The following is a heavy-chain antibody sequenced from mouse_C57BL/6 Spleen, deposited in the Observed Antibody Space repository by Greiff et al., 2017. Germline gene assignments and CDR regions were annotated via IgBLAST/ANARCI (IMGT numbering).Heavy chain of an antibody. D-gene: IGHD2-1*01. V-gene: IGHV1-55*01. CDR3: AREYYGNSVLDY. CDR1: GYTFTSYW. CDR2: IYPGSGST. J-gene: IGHJ2*01. Sequence: VQLQQPGAELVKPGASVKMSCKASGYTFTSYWITWVKQRPGQGLEWIGDIYPGSGSTNYNEKFKSKATLTVDTSSSTAYMQINSLTSEDSAVYYCAREYYGNSVLDYWGQGTTLTVSS.